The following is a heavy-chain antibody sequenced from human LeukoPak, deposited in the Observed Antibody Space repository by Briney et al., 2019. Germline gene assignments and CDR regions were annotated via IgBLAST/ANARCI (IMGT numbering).Heavy chain of an antibody. J-gene: IGHJ4*02. CDR3: ARTRRGVIPDY. D-gene: IGHD3-10*01. CDR1: GFTFSTYT. V-gene: IGHV3-33*08. Sequence: GGSLRLSCAASGFTFSTYTMHWVRQAPGKGLEWVAVIWYDGSNKYYADSVKGRFTISRDNSKNTLYLQMNSLRAEDTAVYYCARTRRGVIPDYWGQGTLVTVSS. CDR2: IWYDGSNK.